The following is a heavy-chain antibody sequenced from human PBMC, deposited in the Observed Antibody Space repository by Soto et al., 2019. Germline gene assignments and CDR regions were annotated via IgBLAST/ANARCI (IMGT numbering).Heavy chain of an antibody. J-gene: IGHJ3*02. Sequence: GGSLRLSCAASGFTFDDYAMHWVRQAPGKGLEWVSGISWNSGSIGYADSVKGRFTISRDNAKNSLYLQMNSLRAEDTALYYCAKDPYSSGWYPGAFDIWGQGTMVTVS. CDR1: GFTFDDYA. CDR3: AKDPYSSGWYPGAFDI. CDR2: ISWNSGSI. D-gene: IGHD6-19*01. V-gene: IGHV3-9*01.